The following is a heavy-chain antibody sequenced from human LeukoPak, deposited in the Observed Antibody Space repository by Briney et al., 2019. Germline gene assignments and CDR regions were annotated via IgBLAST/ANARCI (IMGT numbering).Heavy chain of an antibody. D-gene: IGHD7-27*01. Sequence: SETLSLTCTVSGGSISSSSYYWGWIRQPPGKGLEWIGYIYYSGSINYNPSLKSRVTISVDTSKNQFSLKLSSVTAADTAVYYCARAPVTGGPFDYWGQGTLVTVSS. CDR1: GGSISSSSYY. V-gene: IGHV4-61*05. J-gene: IGHJ4*02. CDR3: ARAPVTGGPFDY. CDR2: IYYSGSI.